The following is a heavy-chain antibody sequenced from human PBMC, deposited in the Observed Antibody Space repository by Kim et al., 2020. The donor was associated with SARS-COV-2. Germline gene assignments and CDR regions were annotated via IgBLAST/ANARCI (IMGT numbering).Heavy chain of an antibody. CDR2: IWYDGSNK. J-gene: IGHJ6*02. CDR1: GFTFSSYG. D-gene: IGHD6-13*01. CDR3: ARDLQGIAAAGTFYYYGMDV. V-gene: IGHV3-33*01. Sequence: GGSLRLSCAASGFTFSSYGMHWVRQAPGKGLEWVAVIWYDGSNKYYADSVKGRFTISRDNSKNTLYLQMNSLRAEDTAVYYCARDLQGIAAAGTFYYYGMDVWGQGNTVTVSS.